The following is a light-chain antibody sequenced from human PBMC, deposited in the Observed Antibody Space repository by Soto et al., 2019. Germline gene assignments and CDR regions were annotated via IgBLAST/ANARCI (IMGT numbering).Light chain of an antibody. Sequence: QSVLTQPPSVSGAPGQRVTISCTGSSSNIGAGYDVHWYQQRPGTAPKLLIFGNINRPSGVPDRFSGSKSGTSASLAITGLQAEDEGDYYCSSFTTTYFYVFGPGTKLTVL. CDR1: SSNIGAGYD. J-gene: IGLJ1*01. CDR3: SSFTTTYFYV. V-gene: IGLV1-40*01. CDR2: GNI.